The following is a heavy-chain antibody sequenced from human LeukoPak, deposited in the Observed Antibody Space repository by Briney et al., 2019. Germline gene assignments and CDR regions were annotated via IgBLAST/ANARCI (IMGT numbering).Heavy chain of an antibody. V-gene: IGHV3-30-3*01. CDR2: ISYDGNNK. Sequence: GRSLRLSCAASGFTISSNAMHWVRQASGKGLEWVAVISYDGNNKYYADSVKGRFTISRDDSKNTLYLQMNSLRDEDTAVYYCARAPRWSQYSFDYWGQGTLVTVSS. D-gene: IGHD4-23*01. CDR3: ARAPRWSQYSFDY. CDR1: GFTISSNA. J-gene: IGHJ4*02.